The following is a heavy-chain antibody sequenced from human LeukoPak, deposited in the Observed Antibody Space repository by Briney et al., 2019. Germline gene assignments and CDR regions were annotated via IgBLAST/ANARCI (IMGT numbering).Heavy chain of an antibody. Sequence: PSETLSLTCSVSGGSISSRDYYWGWLRQSPGKGLEWIGGIFYSGNTYYNPSLKSRLTISVDTSRNHFSLKLNSVSAADTAVYFCARLVIGRFGFDPWGRGILVTVSS. V-gene: IGHV4-39*02. CDR1: GGSISSRDYY. CDR3: ARLVIGRFGFDP. CDR2: IFYSGNT. J-gene: IGHJ5*02. D-gene: IGHD2/OR15-2a*01.